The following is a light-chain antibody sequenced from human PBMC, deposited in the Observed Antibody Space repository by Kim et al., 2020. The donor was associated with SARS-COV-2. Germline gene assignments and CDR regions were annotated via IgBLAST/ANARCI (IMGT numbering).Light chain of an antibody. V-gene: IGLV2-14*03. J-gene: IGLJ2*01. CDR1: SSDVGGYNY. CDR2: DVS. Sequence: QSALTQPASVSGSPGQSITISCTGTSSDVGGYNYVSWYQQHPGKAPKLMIYDVSNQPSGVSNRFSGSKSGNTASLTISGLQAEDEADYYCSSYTSSSTLVFGGGTQLTVL. CDR3: SSYTSSSTLV.